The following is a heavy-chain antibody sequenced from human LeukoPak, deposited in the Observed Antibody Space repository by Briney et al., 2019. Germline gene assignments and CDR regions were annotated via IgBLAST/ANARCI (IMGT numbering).Heavy chain of an antibody. CDR3: ARASSHAPFDY. CDR1: GGSINNDDYY. CDR2: IYYSGST. Sequence: SETLSLTCTVSGGSINNDDYYWRWIRQPPAKGLEWIGYIYYSGSTYYNPSLKSRVTISVDTSKNQFSLKLNSVTAADTAVYYCARASSHAPFDYWGQGTLVTVSS. J-gene: IGHJ4*02. V-gene: IGHV4-30-4*01. D-gene: IGHD2-2*01.